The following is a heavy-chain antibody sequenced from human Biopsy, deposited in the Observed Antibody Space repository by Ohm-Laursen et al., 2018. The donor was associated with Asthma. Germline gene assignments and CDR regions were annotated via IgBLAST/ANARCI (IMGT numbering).Heavy chain of an antibody. J-gene: IGHJ6*02. D-gene: IGHD6-13*01. CDR1: GFNVNSYT. CDR3: ARDQGIAAAGTIFDYYYYGIDV. V-gene: IGHV3-30*04. CDR2: VSHDDEYK. Sequence: SLRLSCTASGFNVNSYTFSWVRQAPGKGLAWVSAVSHDDEYKDYADSVKGRFTISRDYSKSTVYLQMNSLRAEDTAVYYCARDQGIAAAGTIFDYYYYGIDVWGQGTTVTVSS.